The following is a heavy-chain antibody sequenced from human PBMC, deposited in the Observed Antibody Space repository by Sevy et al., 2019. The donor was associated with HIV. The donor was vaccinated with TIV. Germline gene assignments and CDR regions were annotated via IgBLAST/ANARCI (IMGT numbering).Heavy chain of an antibody. J-gene: IGHJ6*02. CDR3: AREGLESIRYQLLAYYYYGVDV. Sequence: GGSLRLSCAASGFTFSSYSMNWVRQAPGKGLEWVSYISSSSSTIYYADSVKGRFTISRDNAKNSLYLQMNSLRDEDTTVYYCAREGLESIRYQLLAYYYYGVDVWGQGTTVTVSS. D-gene: IGHD2-2*01. CDR2: ISSSSSTI. CDR1: GFTFSSYS. V-gene: IGHV3-48*02.